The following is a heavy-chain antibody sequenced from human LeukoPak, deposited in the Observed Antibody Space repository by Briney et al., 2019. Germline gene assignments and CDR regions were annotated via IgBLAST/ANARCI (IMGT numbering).Heavy chain of an antibody. J-gene: IGHJ6*02. CDR1: GFTFSSYD. Sequence: GGSLRLSCAASGFTFSSYDMHWVRQATGKGLEWVSAIGTAGDTYYPGSVKGRFTISRENAKNSLYLQMNSLRAGDTAVYYCARDSRNYGDYEDNCYYYYGMDVWGQGTTVTVSS. V-gene: IGHV3-13*01. CDR3: ARDSRNYGDYEDNCYYYYGMDV. D-gene: IGHD4-17*01. CDR2: IGTAGDT.